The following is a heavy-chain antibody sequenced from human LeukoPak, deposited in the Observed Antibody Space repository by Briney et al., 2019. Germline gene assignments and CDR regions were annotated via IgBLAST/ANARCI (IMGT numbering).Heavy chain of an antibody. J-gene: IGHJ4*02. CDR1: GFTFSSYA. CDR2: ISGSGGST. Sequence: GGSLRLSCAASGFTFSSYAMSWVRQAPGKGLEWVSAISGSGGSTYYADSVKGRFTISRDNSKNTLYLQMNSLRTEDTAVCYCAKDFTGTTNPVFDYWGQGTLVTVSS. V-gene: IGHV3-23*01. CDR3: AKDFTGTTNPVFDY. D-gene: IGHD1-7*01.